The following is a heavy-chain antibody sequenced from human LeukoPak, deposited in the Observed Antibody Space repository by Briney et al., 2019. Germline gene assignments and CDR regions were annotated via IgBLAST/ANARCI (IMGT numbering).Heavy chain of an antibody. CDR3: AKSASTGGGLYYFDY. D-gene: IGHD7-27*01. V-gene: IGHV3-23*01. J-gene: IGHJ4*02. CDR2: ISGSGGGT. CDR1: GFTFSSYA. Sequence: GGSLRLSCAASGFTFSSYAMSWVRQAPGKGLEWVSAISGSGGGTYYADSVKGRFTISRDNSKNTLYLQMNSLRADDTAVYYRAKSASTGGGLYYFDYWGQGTLVTVSS.